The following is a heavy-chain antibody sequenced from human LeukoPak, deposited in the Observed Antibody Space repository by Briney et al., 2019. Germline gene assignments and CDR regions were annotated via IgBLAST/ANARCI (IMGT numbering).Heavy chain of an antibody. J-gene: IGHJ4*02. V-gene: IGHV1-2*02. CDR1: GYTFTGYY. CDR2: INPNSGGT. CDR3: ARDLRIAVAGMGY. D-gene: IGHD6-19*01. Sequence: APVKVSCKASGYTFTGYYMHWVRQAPGQGLEWMGWINPNSGGTNYAQKFQGRVTMTRDTSISTAYMELSRLRSDDTAVYYCARDLRIAVAGMGYWGQGTLVTVSS.